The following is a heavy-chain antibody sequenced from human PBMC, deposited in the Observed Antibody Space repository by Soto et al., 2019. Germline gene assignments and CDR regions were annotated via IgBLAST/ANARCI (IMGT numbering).Heavy chain of an antibody. CDR1: GGSISSYY. CDR2: IYYSGST. Sequence: SETLSLTCTVSGGSISSYYWSWIRQPPGKGLEWIGYIYYSGSTNYNPSLKSRVTISVDTSKNQFSLKLSSVTAADTAVYYCVRARNNLDYSSSSYYSYYYMDVWGKGTTVTVSS. CDR3: VRARNNLDYSSSSYYSYYYMDV. V-gene: IGHV4-59*01. J-gene: IGHJ6*03. D-gene: IGHD6-6*01.